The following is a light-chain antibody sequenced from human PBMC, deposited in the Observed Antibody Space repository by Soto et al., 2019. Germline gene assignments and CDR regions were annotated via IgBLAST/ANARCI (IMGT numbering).Light chain of an antibody. CDR1: QTVSSN. CDR2: GAS. J-gene: IGKJ4*01. V-gene: IGKV3D-15*01. Sequence: EIVMTQSPATLSVSPGERATLSCRASQTVSSNFAWYQQKPGQAPRLLIYGASTRATGIPARFSGSGSGTDFTLTISSLQSEDFAVYYCQQYNKWPLTFGGGTKVEIK. CDR3: QQYNKWPLT.